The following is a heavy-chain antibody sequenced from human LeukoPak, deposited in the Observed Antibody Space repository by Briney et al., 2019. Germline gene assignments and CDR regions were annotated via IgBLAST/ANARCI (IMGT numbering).Heavy chain of an antibody. CDR3: ARDPSIVATRYFDY. CDR2: INPSGGST. V-gene: IGHV1-46*01. CDR1: GYTFTSYY. D-gene: IGHD5-12*01. Sequence: GASVKVSCKASGYTFTSYYMHWVRQAPGQGLEWMGIINPSGGSTSYAQKLQGRVTMTTDTSTSTAYMELRGLRSDDTAVYYCARDPSIVATRYFDYWGQGTLVTVSS. J-gene: IGHJ4*02.